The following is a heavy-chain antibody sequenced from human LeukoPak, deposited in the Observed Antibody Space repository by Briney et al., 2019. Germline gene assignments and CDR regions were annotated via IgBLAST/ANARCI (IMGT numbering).Heavy chain of an antibody. CDR1: KFTFSSYE. CDR3: ARGYDILTNAFDY. CDR2: ISDSGSLI. J-gene: IGHJ4*02. Sequence: GGSLRLPCTASKFTFSSYEMNWVRQAPGKGLEWVSYISDSGSLIYYADSVKGRFTISRDNAKNSLYLQMNSLRAEDTAVYYCARGYDILTNAFDYWGQGTLVTVSS. V-gene: IGHV3-48*03. D-gene: IGHD3-9*01.